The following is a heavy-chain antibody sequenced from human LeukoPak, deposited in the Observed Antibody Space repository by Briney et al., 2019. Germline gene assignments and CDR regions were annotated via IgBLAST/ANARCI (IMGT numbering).Heavy chain of an antibody. CDR1: GGTFSSYA. Sequence: SVKVSCKASGGTFSSYAISWVRQAPGQGLEWMGRIIPILGIANYAQKFQGRVTITADKSTSTAYMELSSLRSEDTAVYYCARGYSSSWNYFQHWGQGTLVTVSS. V-gene: IGHV1-69*04. J-gene: IGHJ1*01. CDR2: IIPILGIA. D-gene: IGHD6-6*01. CDR3: ARGYSSSWNYFQH.